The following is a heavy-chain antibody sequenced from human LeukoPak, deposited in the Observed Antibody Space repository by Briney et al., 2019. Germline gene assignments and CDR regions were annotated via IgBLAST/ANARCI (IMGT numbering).Heavy chain of an antibody. CDR1: GGSISSGSYY. CDR2: IYTSGST. V-gene: IGHV4-61*02. J-gene: IGHJ4*02. Sequence: SQTLSLTCTVSGGSISSGSYYWSWIRQPAGKGLEWIGRIYTSGSTNYNPSLKSRVTISVDTSKNQFSLKLSSVTAADTAVYYCASGIAADLYWGQGTLVTVSS. CDR3: ASGIAADLY. D-gene: IGHD6-13*01.